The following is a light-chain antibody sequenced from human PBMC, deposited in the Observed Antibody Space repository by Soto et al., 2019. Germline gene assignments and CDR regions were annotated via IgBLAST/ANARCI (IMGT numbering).Light chain of an antibody. CDR3: HQYGTSPWT. J-gene: IGKJ1*01. V-gene: IGKV3-20*01. CDR2: GAS. Sequence: EIVLTQSPGTLSLSPGGRATLSCRASQSVDSNYLAWYQQKPGQAPRLLIYGASSRATGIPDRFSGSGSGTDFTLTISRLEPEDFVVYYCHQYGTSPWTFGQGTKVDIK. CDR1: QSVDSNY.